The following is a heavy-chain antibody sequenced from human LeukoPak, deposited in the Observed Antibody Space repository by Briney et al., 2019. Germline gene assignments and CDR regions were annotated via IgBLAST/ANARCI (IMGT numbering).Heavy chain of an antibody. CDR1: GFTVSSNY. D-gene: IGHD6-19*01. CDR2: IYGGGST. V-gene: IGHV3-66*01. J-gene: IGHJ4*02. Sequence: GGSLRLSCAVSGFTVSSNYMSWARQAPGKGLEWVSVIYGGGSTYYADSVKGRFTISRDNSKNTLYLQMNSLRAEDTAVYYCARAASVAGTYALNHWGQGTLVTVSS. CDR3: ARAASVAGTYALNH.